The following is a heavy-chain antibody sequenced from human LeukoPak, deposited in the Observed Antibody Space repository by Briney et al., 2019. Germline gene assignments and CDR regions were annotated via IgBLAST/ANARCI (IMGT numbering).Heavy chain of an antibody. Sequence: ASVKVSCKASGYTFTSYDINWVRQATGQGLGWMGWMNPNSGNTGYAQEFQGRVTMTRNTSISTAYVELSSLRSEDTAVYYCARALGATHSLWYWGQGTLVTVSS. CDR3: ARALGATHSLWY. J-gene: IGHJ4*02. CDR1: GYTFTSYD. CDR2: MNPNSGNT. D-gene: IGHD1-26*01. V-gene: IGHV1-8*01.